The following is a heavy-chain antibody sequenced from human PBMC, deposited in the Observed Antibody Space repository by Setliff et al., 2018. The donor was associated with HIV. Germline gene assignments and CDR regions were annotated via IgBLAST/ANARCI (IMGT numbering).Heavy chain of an antibody. Sequence: SETLSLTCAVDGGSFSGYYWSWIRQPPGKGLEWIGSIYYSGSTYYNPSLKSRVTISVDTSKNQFSPKLTSVTAADTAVYYCARPLSESYNFWGDAFAIWGQGTMVTVSS. CDR2: IYYSGST. D-gene: IGHD3-3*01. CDR3: ARPLSESYNFWGDAFAI. CDR1: GGSFSGYY. V-gene: IGHV4-34*01. J-gene: IGHJ3*02.